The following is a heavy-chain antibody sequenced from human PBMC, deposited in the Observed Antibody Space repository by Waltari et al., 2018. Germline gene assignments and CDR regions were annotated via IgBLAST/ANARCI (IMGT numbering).Heavy chain of an antibody. Sequence: QVQLVQSGPAVKKPGASVTVSCKTSGYPFTSHDHNWVRQAAGQGLEWMGWMNPSNGKIGYAQRFKGRLTVTRNTSISTVFMELSSLTSEDTAVYYCARDGALTTADYRWFDSWGQGTLVTVSS. CDR1: GYPFTSHD. J-gene: IGHJ5*01. CDR2: MNPSNGKI. V-gene: IGHV1-8*01. D-gene: IGHD3-10*01. CDR3: ARDGALTTADYRWFDS.